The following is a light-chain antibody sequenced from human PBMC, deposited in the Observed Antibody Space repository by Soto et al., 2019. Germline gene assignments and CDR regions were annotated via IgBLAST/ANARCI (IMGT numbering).Light chain of an antibody. V-gene: IGKV1-5*03. Sequence: DVQMTQSPSTLSASVGDRVTITCRASQSINNLLAWYQQTPGKAPKLLIYKASSLESGVPSRFRGGASGTDFTLTISSLQLDDFATYYCQQSYNTPLTFGQGTKWIS. CDR1: QSINNL. J-gene: IGKJ1*01. CDR3: QQSYNTPLT. CDR2: KAS.